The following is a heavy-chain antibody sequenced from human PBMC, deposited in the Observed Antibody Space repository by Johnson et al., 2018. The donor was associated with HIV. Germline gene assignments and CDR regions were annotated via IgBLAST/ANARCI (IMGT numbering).Heavy chain of an antibody. CDR2: ISYDGSNK. V-gene: IGHV3-30-3*01. CDR1: GFTFSSYA. D-gene: IGHD2-8*01. CDR3: ARGYCTYGVCYTRVDGFDI. Sequence: QVQLVESGGSVVRPGGSLRLSCAASGFTFSSYAMHWVRQAPGKGLEWVAVISYDGSNKYYADSVKGRFTISRDNSKNTLYLQMNSLRAEDTAVYYCARGYCTYGVCYTRVDGFDIWGQG. J-gene: IGHJ3*02.